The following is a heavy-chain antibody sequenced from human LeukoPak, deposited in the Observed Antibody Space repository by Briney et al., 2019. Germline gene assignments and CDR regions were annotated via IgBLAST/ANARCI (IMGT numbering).Heavy chain of an antibody. CDR2: IYPPDSDT. D-gene: IGHD6-13*01. CDR3: ARPVMISGQQLVLGY. Sequence: GESLKISCKASGYSFTSCWIAWVRQIPGKGLEWMGIIYPPDSDTRYSPSFQGQVTFSVDKSIFTAYLQWSSLKASDTAMYYCARPVMISGQQLVLGYWGQGTLVTVSS. J-gene: IGHJ4*02. CDR1: GYSFTSCW. V-gene: IGHV5-51*01.